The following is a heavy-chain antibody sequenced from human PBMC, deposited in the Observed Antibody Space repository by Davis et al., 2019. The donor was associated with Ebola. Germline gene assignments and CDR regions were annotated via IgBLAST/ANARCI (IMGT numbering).Heavy chain of an antibody. Sequence: SETLSLTCAVYGGSFSGYYWSWIRQPPGKGLEWIGEINHSGSTNYNPSLKGRVTISVDTSKKQFSLKLSSVTAADTAVYYCARGYSSSWLVYYYYGMDVWGQGTTVTVSS. J-gene: IGHJ6*02. D-gene: IGHD6-13*01. CDR1: GGSFSGYY. CDR3: ARGYSSSWLVYYYYGMDV. CDR2: INHSGST. V-gene: IGHV4-34*01.